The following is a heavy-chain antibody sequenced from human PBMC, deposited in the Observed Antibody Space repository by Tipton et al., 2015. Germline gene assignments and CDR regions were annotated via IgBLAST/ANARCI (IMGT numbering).Heavy chain of an antibody. D-gene: IGHD3-22*01. J-gene: IGHJ4*02. Sequence: TLSLTCIVSGGSINSGDYYWSWIRQPPGKGLEWIGYISDTGSTYYNPSLKSRVTISVDTSKNQFSLRLSSVTAADTAVYFCARGTGCYFDSSGYYRNTRFDHWGQGALVTVSS. CDR3: ARGTGCYFDSSGYYRNTRFDH. V-gene: IGHV4-30-4*01. CDR2: ISDTGST. CDR1: GGSINSGDYY.